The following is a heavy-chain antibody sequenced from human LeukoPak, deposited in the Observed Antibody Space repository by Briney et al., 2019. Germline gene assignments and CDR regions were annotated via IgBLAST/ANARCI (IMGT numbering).Heavy chain of an antibody. CDR1: GYTFTSYG. CDR2: ISVYNGNT. Sequence: GASEKVSCKASGYTFTSYGISWVRQAPGQGLEWMGWISVYNGNTNYAQKFQGRVTMTTDTSTSTAYMEVRSLRSDDTAVYYCAREEANWGSPFDSWGQGTLVTVSS. D-gene: IGHD7-27*01. V-gene: IGHV1-18*01. J-gene: IGHJ4*02. CDR3: AREEANWGSPFDS.